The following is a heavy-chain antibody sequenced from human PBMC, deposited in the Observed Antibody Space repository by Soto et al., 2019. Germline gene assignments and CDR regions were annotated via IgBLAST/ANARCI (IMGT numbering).Heavy chain of an antibody. CDR3: ARQGFGPLHGLVDV. CDR2: VHHSWGS. D-gene: IGHD3-10*01. J-gene: IGHJ6*02. CDR1: GGSISSYY. Sequence: QVQLQESGPGLVKPSETLSLSCTVSGGSISSYYWSWFRQSPGKRMEWIGYVHHSWGSSYNPSLQSRVAISLHTSNSQFSLKVTSVTATDPAVYYCARQGFGPLHGLVDVWGQGTTVTVSS. V-gene: IGHV4-59*08.